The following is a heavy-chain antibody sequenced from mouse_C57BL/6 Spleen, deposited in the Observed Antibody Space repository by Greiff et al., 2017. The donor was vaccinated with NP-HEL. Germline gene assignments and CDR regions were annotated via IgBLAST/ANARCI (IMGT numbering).Heavy chain of an antibody. Sequence: QVQLQQSGAELVKPGASVKLSCKASGYTFTEYTIHWVKQRSGQGLEWIGWFYPGSGSIKYNEKFKDKATLTADKSSSTVYMELSRLTSEDSAVYFCARHEYLGDGYYSYYAMDYWGQGTSVTVSS. D-gene: IGHD2-3*01. J-gene: IGHJ4*01. CDR3: ARHEYLGDGYYSYYAMDY. CDR1: GYTFTEYT. CDR2: FYPGSGSI. V-gene: IGHV1-62-2*01.